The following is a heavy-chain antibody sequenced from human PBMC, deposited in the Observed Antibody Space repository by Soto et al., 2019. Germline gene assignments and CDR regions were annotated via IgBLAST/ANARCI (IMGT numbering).Heavy chain of an antibody. CDR1: GGSVSDKRW. Sequence: PSETLSLTCAVSGGSVSDKRWWTWVRQTPKKGLEWIGETFRKGDTNYNAFLKSRVSISIDKSRNQVSLILTSVTAADTAVYYCVSHVATGGYAAFDIWGQGTVVTVSS. CDR3: VSHVATGGYAAFDI. J-gene: IGHJ3*02. CDR2: TFRKGDT. D-gene: IGHD2-8*01. V-gene: IGHV4-4*02.